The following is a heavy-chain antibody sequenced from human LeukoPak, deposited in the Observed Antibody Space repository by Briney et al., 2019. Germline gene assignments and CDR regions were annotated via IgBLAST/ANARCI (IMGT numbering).Heavy chain of an antibody. D-gene: IGHD2-2*01. J-gene: IGHJ6*03. V-gene: IGHV3-21*01. CDR1: GFTFSSYS. Sequence: GGSLRLSCAASGFTFSSYSMNWVRQAPGKGLEWVSSISSSSSYIYYADSVKGRFTISRDNAKNSLYLQMNSLRAEDTAVYYCARGPYCSSTSCYYYYMDVWGKGTTVTVSS. CDR2: ISSSSSYI. CDR3: ARGPYCSSTSCYYYYMDV.